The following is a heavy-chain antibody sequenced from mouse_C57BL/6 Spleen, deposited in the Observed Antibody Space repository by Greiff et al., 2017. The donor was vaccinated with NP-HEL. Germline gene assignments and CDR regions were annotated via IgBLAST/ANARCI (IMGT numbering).Heavy chain of an antibody. J-gene: IGHJ1*03. V-gene: IGHV1-18*01. Sequence: VQLQQSGPELVKPGASVKIPCKASGYTFTDYNMDWVKQSHGKSLEWIGDINPNNGGTIYNQKFKGKATLTVDKSSSTAYMELRSLTSEDTAVYYCARSPYPTYFDVWGTGTTVTVSS. CDR3: ARSPYPTYFDV. CDR1: GYTFTDYN. CDR2: INPNNGGT.